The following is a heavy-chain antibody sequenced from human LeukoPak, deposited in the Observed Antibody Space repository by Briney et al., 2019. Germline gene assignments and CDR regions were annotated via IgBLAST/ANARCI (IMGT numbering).Heavy chain of an antibody. D-gene: IGHD2-15*01. Sequence: SETLSLTCTVSGGSISDNNYYWGWIRQPPGKGLEFIRSIFYSGGTYYNPSLRSRVTMAVDTSKNQFSLKLSSVTAADTAVYYCARHTRLLRNYFDYWGQGTLVTVSS. CDR3: ARHTRLLRNYFDY. CDR1: GGSISDNNYY. J-gene: IGHJ4*02. CDR2: IFYSGGT. V-gene: IGHV4-39*01.